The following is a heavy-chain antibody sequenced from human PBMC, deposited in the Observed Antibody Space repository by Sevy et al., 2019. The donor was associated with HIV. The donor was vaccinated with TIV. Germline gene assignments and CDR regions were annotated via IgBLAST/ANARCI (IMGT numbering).Heavy chain of an antibody. D-gene: IGHD2-15*01. CDR2: ISGDRGKI. V-gene: IGHV3-48*04. J-gene: IGHJ6*01. CDR3: ARRGCNGGNCYSDYYYGVDV. Sequence: GGSLRLSCVASGFTFWSFGVNWVRQAPGKGLEWLGYISGDRGKIFYADSVKGRFSIFRDNARNSLYLQMRSLRVEDTAVYYCARRGCNGGNCYSDYYYGVDVWGQGTTVTVSS. CDR1: GFTFWSFG.